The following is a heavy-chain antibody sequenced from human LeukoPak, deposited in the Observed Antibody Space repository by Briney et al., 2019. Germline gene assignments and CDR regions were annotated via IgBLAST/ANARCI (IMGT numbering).Heavy chain of an antibody. CDR3: ARLDDLFDY. V-gene: IGHV3-7*01. Sequence: GGSLRLSCAASGFTFSSYAMHWVRQAPGKGLEWVANIKQDGSEKYYVDSVKGRFTVSRDNARNSLYLQMNSLRAEDTAVYYCARLDDLFDYWGQGSLVTVSS. CDR2: IKQDGSEK. CDR1: GFTFSSYA. J-gene: IGHJ4*02.